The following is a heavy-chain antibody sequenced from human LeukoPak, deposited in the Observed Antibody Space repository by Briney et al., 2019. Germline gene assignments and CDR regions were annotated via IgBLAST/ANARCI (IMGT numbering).Heavy chain of an antibody. CDR1: GFTFSSYS. Sequence: PGGSLRLSCAASGFTFSSYSMNWVRQAPGKGLEWVSYISSSSSTIYYADSVKGRFTISRDNAKNSLYLQMNSLRAEDTAVYYCARLSSTSSGYYYYYYMDVWGKGTTVTVSS. V-gene: IGHV3-48*01. J-gene: IGHJ6*03. D-gene: IGHD2-2*01. CDR2: ISSSSSTI. CDR3: ARLSSTSSGYYYYYYMDV.